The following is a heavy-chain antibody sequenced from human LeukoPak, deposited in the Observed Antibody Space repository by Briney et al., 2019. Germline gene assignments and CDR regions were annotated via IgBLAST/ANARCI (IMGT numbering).Heavy chain of an antibody. V-gene: IGHV4-59*01. J-gene: IGHJ3*02. CDR3: ARALRLWGGNSGIAFDI. Sequence: SETLSLTCTVSGGSISSYYWSWIRQPPGKGLGWIGYIYNSGSTNYNHSLKSRVTISEDMSNNQFSLKLSSVTAADTAVYYCARALRLWGGNSGIAFDIRGQGTMVTVSS. CDR1: GGSISSYY. D-gene: IGHD4-23*01. CDR2: IYNSGST.